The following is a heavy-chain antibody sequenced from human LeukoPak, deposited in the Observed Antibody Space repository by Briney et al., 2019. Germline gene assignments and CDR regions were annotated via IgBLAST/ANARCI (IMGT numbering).Heavy chain of an antibody. J-gene: IGHJ3*02. CDR2: IYHSGST. V-gene: IGHV4-30-2*01. CDR1: GGSISSGGYY. Sequence: SETLSLTCTVSGGSISSGGYYWSWIRQPPGKGLEWIGYIYHSGSTYYNPSLKSRVTISVDRSKNQFSLKLSSVTAADTAVYYCARAHQTTTAPWNAFDIWGQGTMVTVSS. CDR3: ARAHQTTTAPWNAFDI. D-gene: IGHD4-11*01.